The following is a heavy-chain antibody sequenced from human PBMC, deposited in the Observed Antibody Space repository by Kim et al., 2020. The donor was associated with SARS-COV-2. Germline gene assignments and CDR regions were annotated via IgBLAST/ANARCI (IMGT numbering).Heavy chain of an antibody. Sequence: SVKVSCKASGESFSSYAISWVRQAPGQGLEWMGGVIPISGAADYPQKFQGRVTITADESTTTAYMQLNSLTSEDTAFYYCARDSTYSRGRFDHWGQGTLVTVSS. CDR3: ARDSTYSRGRFDH. CDR1: GESFSSYA. CDR2: VIPISGAA. D-gene: IGHD6-13*01. J-gene: IGHJ4*02. V-gene: IGHV1-69*13.